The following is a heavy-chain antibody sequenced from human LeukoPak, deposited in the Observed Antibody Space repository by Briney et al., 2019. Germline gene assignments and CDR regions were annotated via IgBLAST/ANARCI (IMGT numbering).Heavy chain of an antibody. CDR1: GFTFSSYS. V-gene: IGHV3-48*01. Sequence: PGGSLRLSCAASGFTFSSYSMNWVRQAPGKGLEWVSYISSRSSTIHYADSVKGRFTISRDNAKSSLYLQMNSLRAEDTAVYYCVRAPPGSRAFHYSYMDVWGKGTTVTISS. J-gene: IGHJ6*03. CDR2: ISSRSSTI. CDR3: VRAPPGSRAFHYSYMDV. D-gene: IGHD1-26*01.